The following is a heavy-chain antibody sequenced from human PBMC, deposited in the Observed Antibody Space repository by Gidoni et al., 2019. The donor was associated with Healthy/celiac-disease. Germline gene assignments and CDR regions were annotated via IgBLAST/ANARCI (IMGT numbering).Heavy chain of an antibody. Sequence: QVQLQESGPGLVKPSGTLSHTCAVSGGSISSSNWWCWVRQPPGKGLEWIGEIYHSGSTNYNPSLKSRVPISVDKSKNQFSLKLCSVTAADTAVYYFARAYAVADLDYLGQGTLVTVSS. V-gene: IGHV4-4*02. CDR3: ARAYAVADLDY. CDR1: GGSISSSNW. J-gene: IGHJ4*02. CDR2: IYHSGST. D-gene: IGHD6-19*01.